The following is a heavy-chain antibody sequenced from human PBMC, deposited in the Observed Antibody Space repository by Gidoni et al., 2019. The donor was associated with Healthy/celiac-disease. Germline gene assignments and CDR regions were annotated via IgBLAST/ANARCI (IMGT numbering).Heavy chain of an antibody. D-gene: IGHD3-10*01. J-gene: IGHJ5*02. Sequence: QVQLQESGPGLVKPSQTLSLTCTFSGGSLSRGGYYWSWLRQHPGKGLEWIGYIYYSGSTYYNPSLKSRVTISVDTSKNQFSLKLSSVTAADTAVYYCARFLDYGSGSYPRNWFDPWGQGTLVTVSS. V-gene: IGHV4-31*03. CDR3: ARFLDYGSGSYPRNWFDP. CDR2: IYYSGST. CDR1: GGSLSRGGYY.